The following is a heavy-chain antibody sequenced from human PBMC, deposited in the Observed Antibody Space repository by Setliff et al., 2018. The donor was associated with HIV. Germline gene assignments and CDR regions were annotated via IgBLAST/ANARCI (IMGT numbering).Heavy chain of an antibody. V-gene: IGHV3-66*02. Sequence: GGSLRLSCAASGFTFNSYAMSWVRQAPGKGLEWVSVIYSGGSTYYADSVKGRFTISRDNSKNTLYLQMNSLRAEDTAVYYCARENYDILTGYYDYWGQGALVTVSS. CDR2: IYSGGST. CDR1: GFTFNSYA. J-gene: IGHJ4*02. CDR3: ARENYDILTGYYDY. D-gene: IGHD3-9*01.